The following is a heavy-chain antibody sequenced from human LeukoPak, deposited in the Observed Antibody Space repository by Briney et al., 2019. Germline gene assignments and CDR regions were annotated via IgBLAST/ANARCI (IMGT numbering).Heavy chain of an antibody. V-gene: IGHV4-34*01. D-gene: IGHD3-10*01. J-gene: IGHJ5*02. CDR3: ARMAKGGFYGSGTKGYNWFDP. Sequence: PSETLSLTCAVYGGSFSGYYWSWIRQPPGKGLEWIGEINHSGSTNYNPSLKSRVTISVDTSKNQFSLKLSSVTAADTAVYYCARMAKGGFYGSGTKGYNWFDPWGQGTLVTVSS. CDR2: INHSGST. CDR1: GGSFSGYY.